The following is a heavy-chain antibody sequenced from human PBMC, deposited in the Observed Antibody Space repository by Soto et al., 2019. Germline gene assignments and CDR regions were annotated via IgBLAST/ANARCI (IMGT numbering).Heavy chain of an antibody. D-gene: IGHD6-6*01. CDR3: ARSKYSISSFDY. V-gene: IGHV2-5*02. CDR2: IYWDDDK. J-gene: IGHJ4*02. CDR1: GFSLSTDDVG. Sequence: GSGPTLVNPTQTRTLTCTFSGFSLSTDDVGVGWIRQPPGKALDWLAVIYWDDDKRYSPSLKSRLTITKDTSKNQVLLTMTNMDPVDTATYFCARSKYSISSFDYWGQGALVTVSS.